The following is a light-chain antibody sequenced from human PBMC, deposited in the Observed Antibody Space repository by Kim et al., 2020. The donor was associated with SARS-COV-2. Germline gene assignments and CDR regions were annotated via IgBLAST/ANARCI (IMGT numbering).Light chain of an antibody. CDR1: SSNIGSNA. V-gene: IGLV1-44*01. J-gene: IGLJ2*01. CDR2: VKS. CDR3: ATWDDRLNGVL. Sequence: GQMFTSSCSGSSSNIGSNAVNWYQQRPGTAPKLLGSVKSRRPSGVPDRISASESCTSASLAISGLRSEDEADYYWATWDDRLNGVLFGGGTKVTVL.